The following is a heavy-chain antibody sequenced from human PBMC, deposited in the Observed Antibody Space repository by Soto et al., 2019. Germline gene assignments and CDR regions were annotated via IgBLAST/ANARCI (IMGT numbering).Heavy chain of an antibody. Sequence: GGSLRLSCAASGFTFSSYAMSWVRQAPGKGLEWVAVISIDGTNKYYADSVKGRFTMSRDNSKNTLYLQMNSLRAEDTAVYYCARAYYYDSSGFYRTDFYYYGMDVWGQGTTVTVSS. D-gene: IGHD3-22*01. CDR3: ARAYYYDSSGFYRTDFYYYGMDV. CDR2: ISIDGTNK. CDR1: GFTFSSYA. J-gene: IGHJ6*02. V-gene: IGHV3-30*04.